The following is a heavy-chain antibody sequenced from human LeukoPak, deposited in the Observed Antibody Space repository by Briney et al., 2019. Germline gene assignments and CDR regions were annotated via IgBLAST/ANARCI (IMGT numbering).Heavy chain of an antibody. Sequence: GGSLRLSCAASGFSFSRYWMGWVRQAPGRGLEWVANIKEDGSEKYYVDSVKGRFTISRDNAKNSLYLQMSSLRDEDTAVYYCARGRRDTQYQVFDYWGQGTLVTVSS. D-gene: IGHD2-2*01. CDR2: IKEDGSEK. CDR3: ARGRRDTQYQVFDY. V-gene: IGHV3-7*01. CDR1: GFSFSRYW. J-gene: IGHJ4*02.